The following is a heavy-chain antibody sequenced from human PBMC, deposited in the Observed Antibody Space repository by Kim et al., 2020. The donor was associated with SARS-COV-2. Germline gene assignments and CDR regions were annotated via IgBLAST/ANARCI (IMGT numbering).Heavy chain of an antibody. V-gene: IGHV3-30*18. J-gene: IGHJ4*02. CDR3: AKDGGYSSSWFDY. D-gene: IGHD6-13*01. CDR2: ISYDGSNK. CDR1: GFTFSSYG. Sequence: GGSLRLSCAASGFTFSSYGMHWVRQAPGKGLEWVAVISYDGSNKYYADSVKGRFTISRDNSKNTLYLQMNSLGAEDTALYYCAKDGGYSSSWFDYWGQGTLVTVSS.